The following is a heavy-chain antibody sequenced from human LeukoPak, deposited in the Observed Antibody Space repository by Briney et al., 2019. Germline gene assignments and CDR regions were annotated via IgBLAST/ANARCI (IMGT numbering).Heavy chain of an antibody. CDR1: GVSISSSNNF. J-gene: IGHJ4*02. Sequence: SETLSLTCTVSGVSISSSNNFWGWIRQSPGKGLEWIGSVHYSGTTYYIPSLKSRVTISVDTSKNQFSLKLSSVTAADTAVYYCARHEEEDGYNAKTFGYWGQGTLVTVSS. V-gene: IGHV4-39*01. CDR3: ARHEEEDGYNAKTFGY. D-gene: IGHD5-24*01. CDR2: VHYSGTT.